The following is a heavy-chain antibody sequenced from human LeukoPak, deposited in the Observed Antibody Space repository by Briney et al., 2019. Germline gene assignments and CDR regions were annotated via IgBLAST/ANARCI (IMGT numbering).Heavy chain of an antibody. J-gene: IGHJ6*04. Sequence: GGSLRLSCAVSGFTFSSWWMTWVRQAPGKGLEWVANIKQDGSEKNYVDSVRGRFTISRDNAKNSLDLQMNRLRGEDTAVYYCARGHIGMDVWGKGTTVTVSS. CDR2: IKQDGSEK. CDR3: ARGHIGMDV. CDR1: GFTFSSWW. D-gene: IGHD5-12*01. V-gene: IGHV3-7*01.